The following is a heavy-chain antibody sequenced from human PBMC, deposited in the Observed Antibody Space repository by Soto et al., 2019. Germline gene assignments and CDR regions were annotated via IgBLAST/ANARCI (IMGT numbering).Heavy chain of an antibody. CDR2: IYFTGNT. CDR3: AGQTFTIAAASYGRSNWFDP. D-gene: IGHD6-25*01. Sequence: ETLSLTCSASGGSITSSSHFWGWVRQPPGKGLEWIGTIYFTGNTYYTPSLKSRLTMSIDTSKNEFSLRLNSVTAADTAVYYCAGQTFTIAAASYGRSNWFDPWGPGTLVTAPQ. V-gene: IGHV4-39*01. CDR1: GGSITSSSHF. J-gene: IGHJ5*02.